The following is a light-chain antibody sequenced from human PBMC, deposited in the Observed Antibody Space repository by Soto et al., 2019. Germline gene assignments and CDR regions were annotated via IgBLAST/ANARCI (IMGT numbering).Light chain of an antibody. Sequence: EIVLTKSPGTLSLSPGERATLSCRASQSVSSSYLAWYQQKPGQAPRLLIYGASSRATGIPDRFSGSGSGTDFKLTISRLEPEDFAVYYCQQYGSSPRTFGQGTKVEIK. V-gene: IGKV3-20*01. CDR2: GAS. CDR3: QQYGSSPRT. CDR1: QSVSSSY. J-gene: IGKJ1*01.